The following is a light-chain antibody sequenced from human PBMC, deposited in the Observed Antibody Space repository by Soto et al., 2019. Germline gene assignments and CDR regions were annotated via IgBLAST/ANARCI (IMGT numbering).Light chain of an antibody. V-gene: IGKV2-28*01. CDR3: MQAPQSPPYA. CDR2: LGY. CDR1: QSLLQRNGYNY. J-gene: IGKJ2*01. Sequence: VMTQSPLSLAVTPGESASISCRSSQSLLQRNGYNYVDWYLQKPGQSPQLLIYLGYIRGVGGPDRFIGSGSGTDFTLKISRMEAEDVGLYFCMQAPQSPPYAFGQGTKVEIK.